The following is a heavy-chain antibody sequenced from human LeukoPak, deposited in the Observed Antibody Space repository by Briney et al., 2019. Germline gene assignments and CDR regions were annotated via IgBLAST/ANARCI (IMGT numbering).Heavy chain of an antibody. J-gene: IGHJ4*02. CDR3: AKGSGYSSGWLDY. CDR1: GFTFSSYA. V-gene: IGHV3-23*01. D-gene: IGHD6-19*01. Sequence: GGSLRLSCAASGFTFSSYAMSWVRQAPGKGLEWVSVIVGSGGSTYYADSVKGRFTISRDNSKNTLYLQMNSLRAEDTAVYYCAKGSGYSSGWLDYWGQGTLVTVSS. CDR2: IVGSGGST.